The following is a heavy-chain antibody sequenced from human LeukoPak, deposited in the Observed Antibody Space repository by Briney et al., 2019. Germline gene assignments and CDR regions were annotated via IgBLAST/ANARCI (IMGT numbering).Heavy chain of an antibody. J-gene: IGHJ3*02. CDR3: ARGYCSGGSCYFDAFDI. CDR2: IYTSGST. CDR1: GGSISNYY. D-gene: IGHD2-15*01. V-gene: IGHV4-4*07. Sequence: NTSETLFLTCTVSGGSISNYYWSWIRQPAGRGLEWIGRIYTSGSTNYNPSLKSRVALSVDTSKNQFSLELSSVTAADTAVYYCARGYCSGGSCYFDAFDIWGHGTLVTVSS.